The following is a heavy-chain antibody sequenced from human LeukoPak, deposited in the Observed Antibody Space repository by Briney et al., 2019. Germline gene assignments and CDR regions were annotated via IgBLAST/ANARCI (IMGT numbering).Heavy chain of an antibody. Sequence: GGSLRLSCAASGFTLSNYGMSWVRQAPGKGLEWVAGISGSGGSTTYADSVKGRFTISRDNPKNTLYLHMNNLRAEDTAVYFCAKRGVVIRVILVGFHKEAYYYDSWGQGALVTVSS. CDR3: AKRGVVIRVILVGFHKEAYYYDS. CDR2: ISGSGGST. D-gene: IGHD3-22*01. V-gene: IGHV3-23*01. J-gene: IGHJ4*02. CDR1: GFTLSNYG.